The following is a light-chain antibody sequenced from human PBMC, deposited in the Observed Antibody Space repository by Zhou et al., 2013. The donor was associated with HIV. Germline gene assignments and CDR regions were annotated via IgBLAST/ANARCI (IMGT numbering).Light chain of an antibody. J-gene: IGKJ4*01. CDR2: GAS. CDR1: QSVSTY. CDR3: QQYKTVPLT. Sequence: DIQMTQSPSTLSASVGDRITITCRASQSVSTYLAWYQQRPGRAPKLLVSGASTLESGVPSRFSGSGSGTEFSLTITALQPDDFATYFCQQYKTVPLTFGGGTKVDIQ. V-gene: IGKV1-5*01.